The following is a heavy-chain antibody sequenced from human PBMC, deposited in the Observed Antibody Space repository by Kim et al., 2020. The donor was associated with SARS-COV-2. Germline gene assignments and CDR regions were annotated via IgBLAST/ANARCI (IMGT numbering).Heavy chain of an antibody. Sequence: KGRFTISRDNSKNTLYLQMNSRRAEDTAVYYCARPRYRFGTTAYYYGMDVWGQGTTVTVSS. CDR3: ARPRYRFGTTAYYYGMDV. V-gene: IGHV3-30*01. D-gene: IGHD3-10*01. J-gene: IGHJ6*02.